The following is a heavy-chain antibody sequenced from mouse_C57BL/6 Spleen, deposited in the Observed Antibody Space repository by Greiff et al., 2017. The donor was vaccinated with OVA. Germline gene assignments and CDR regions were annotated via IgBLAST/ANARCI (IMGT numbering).Heavy chain of an antibody. Sequence: EVQVVESGPGLAKPSQTLSLTCSVTGYSITSAYWNWIRKFPGNKLAYMGYIIYSGSTYYNPSLNSRISITLHTSKSQYSLQLNSVTTEDTATYYGARWVRRGDWYFDVWGTGTTVTVSS. D-gene: IGHD2-14*01. CDR1: GYSITSAY. CDR2: IIYSGST. V-gene: IGHV3-8*01. CDR3: ARWVRRGDWYFDV. J-gene: IGHJ1*03.